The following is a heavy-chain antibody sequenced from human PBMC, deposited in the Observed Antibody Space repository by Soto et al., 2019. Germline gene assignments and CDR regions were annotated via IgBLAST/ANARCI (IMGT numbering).Heavy chain of an antibody. V-gene: IGHV5-51*01. CDR1: GYSFTSYW. D-gene: IGHD4-17*01. J-gene: IGHJ4*02. CDR2: IYPGVSDT. CDR3: ARMELGSVYVDIDC. Sequence: PGESLKISCKGSGYSFTSYWMGWVRQMPGKDLELMAIIYPGVSDTRYSPSFQGQVSISADKSISTAYLQWSSLKASDTAMYYWARMELGSVYVDIDCWGQGTLVTVAS.